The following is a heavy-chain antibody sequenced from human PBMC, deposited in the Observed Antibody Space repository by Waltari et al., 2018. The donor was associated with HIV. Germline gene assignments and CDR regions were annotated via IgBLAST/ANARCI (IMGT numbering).Heavy chain of an antibody. CDR1: NFTISLRP. D-gene: IGHD3-10*01. Sequence: EVLLTESGGRLIQTGGSLGLSCVASNFTISLRPVTWVRQASGGPLEWVAVIYPDDTTHYADSVRGRFTISRVRSRTSVLLLMNGLFADDTAIYYCATGVRYYGPWGQGTRVTVSS. J-gene: IGHJ5*02. CDR3: ATGVRYYGP. CDR2: IYPDDTT. V-gene: IGHV3-53*01.